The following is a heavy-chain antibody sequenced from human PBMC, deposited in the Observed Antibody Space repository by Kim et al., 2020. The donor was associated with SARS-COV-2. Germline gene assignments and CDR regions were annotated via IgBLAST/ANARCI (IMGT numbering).Heavy chain of an antibody. CDR2: ISGNGGST. D-gene: IGHD2-21*01. V-gene: IGHV3-64D*06. J-gene: IGHJ4*02. CDR3: VKQAGGVVY. Sequence: GGSLRLSCSASGFTFSTSVIHWVRQAPGKGLQYVSGISGNGGSTYYADSVKGRFTISRDNSKNTLYLQMSTLRLEDTAVYHCVKQAGGVVYWGQGTLVTVSS. CDR1: GFTFSTSV.